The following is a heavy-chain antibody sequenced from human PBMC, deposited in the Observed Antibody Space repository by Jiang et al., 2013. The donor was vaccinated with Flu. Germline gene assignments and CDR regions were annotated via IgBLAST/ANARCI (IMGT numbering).Heavy chain of an antibody. J-gene: IGHJ4*02. CDR3: ARWVEPVSTTTPSGYSFDY. Sequence: GAEVKKPGASVKVSCKASGYTFSDNYMHWVRQAPGQGLEWMGWINPKSSGTKYAQKFQGRVTMTRDTSISTAYMELSRLRSDDTAVYYCARWVEPVSTTTPSGYSFDYWGQGTLVTVSS. D-gene: IGHD2-15*01. CDR1: GYTFSDNY. V-gene: IGHV1-2*02. CDR2: INPKSSGT.